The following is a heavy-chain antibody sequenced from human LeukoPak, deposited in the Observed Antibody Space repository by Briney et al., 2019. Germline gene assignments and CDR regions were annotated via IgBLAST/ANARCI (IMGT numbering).Heavy chain of an antibody. J-gene: IGHJ4*02. D-gene: IGHD1-20*01. CDR3: ARDKRITGIYSDY. CDR1: GFTFSSYA. CDR2: ISYDGSNK. Sequence: GGSLRLSCAASGFTFSSYAMHWVRQAPGKGLEWVAVISYDGSNKYYADSVKGRFTISRDNSKNTLYLQMNSLRAEDTAVYYCARDKRITGIYSDYWGQGTLVTVSS. V-gene: IGHV3-30-3*01.